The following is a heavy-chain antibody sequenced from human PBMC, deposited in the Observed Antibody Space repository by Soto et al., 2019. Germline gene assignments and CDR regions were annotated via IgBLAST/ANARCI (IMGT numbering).Heavy chain of an antibody. D-gene: IGHD2-2*01. J-gene: IGHJ5*02. CDR3: ARMSSYCRSTICSYWSDP. V-gene: IGHV3-21*01. Sequence: LRLSCAASRFTFSSYSMNWVRQATGKGLEWVSSISSISCSLYYADSVKGLFTISRDNAKNSLYLQMNSLSAEGRAVYYCARMSSYCRSTICSYWSDPWAQGTLVSVTS. CDR2: ISSISCSL. CDR1: RFTFSSYS.